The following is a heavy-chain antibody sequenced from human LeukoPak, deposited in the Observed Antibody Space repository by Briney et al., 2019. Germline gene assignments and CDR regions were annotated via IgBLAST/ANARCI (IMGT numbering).Heavy chain of an antibody. D-gene: IGHD2-2*01. CDR3: ARDEYQLPHFDY. CDR2: ISSSSSYI. V-gene: IGHV3-21*01. CDR1: GFTFSSHS. J-gene: IGHJ4*02. Sequence: GGSLRLSCAASGFTFSSHSMNWVRQAPGKGLEWVSSISSSSSYIYYADSVKGRFTISRDNAKNSLYLQMNSLRAEDTAVYYCARDEYQLPHFDYWGQGTLVTVSS.